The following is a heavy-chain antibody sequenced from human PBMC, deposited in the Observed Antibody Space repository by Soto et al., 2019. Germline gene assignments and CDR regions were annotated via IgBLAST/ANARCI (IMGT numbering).Heavy chain of an antibody. Sequence: KPSETLSLTCTVSGGSISSSSYYWGWIRQPPGKGLEWIGSIYYSGSTYYNPSLKSRVTISVDTSKNQFSLKLSSVTAADTAVYYCARLKLGDGVVVRAWYFDLWGRGTLVTVSS. CDR2: IYYSGST. D-gene: IGHD2-2*01. J-gene: IGHJ2*01. CDR1: GGSISSSSYY. V-gene: IGHV4-39*01. CDR3: ARLKLGDGVVVRAWYFDL.